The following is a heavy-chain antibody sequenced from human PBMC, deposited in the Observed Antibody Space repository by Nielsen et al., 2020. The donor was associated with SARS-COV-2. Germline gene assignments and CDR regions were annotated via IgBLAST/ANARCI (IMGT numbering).Heavy chain of an antibody. D-gene: IGHD3-3*01. V-gene: IGHV4-30-2*05. Sequence: SETLSLTCTVSGGSVSSGSYYWSWIRQPPGKGLEWIGYIYHSGSTYYNPSLKSRVTISVDTSKNQFSLKLSSVAAADTALYYCARERVGGITIFGVVTRYGMDVWGQGTTVIVSS. J-gene: IGHJ6*02. CDR1: GGSVSSGSYY. CDR3: ARERVGGITIFGVVTRYGMDV. CDR2: IYHSGST.